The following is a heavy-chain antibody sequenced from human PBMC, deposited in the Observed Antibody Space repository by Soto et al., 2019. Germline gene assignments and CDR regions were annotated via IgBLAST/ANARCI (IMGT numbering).Heavy chain of an antibody. D-gene: IGHD6-19*01. CDR1: GGTFSSYA. V-gene: IGHV1-69*06. CDR2: IIPIFGTA. Sequence: SVKVSCKASGGTFSSYAISWVRQAPGQGLEWMGGIIPIFGTANYAQKFQGRVTITADKSTSTAYMELSSLRSEDTAVYYCARGDPYSSGWYWRALDYWGQGTLVTVSS. CDR3: ARGDPYSSGWYWRALDY. J-gene: IGHJ4*02.